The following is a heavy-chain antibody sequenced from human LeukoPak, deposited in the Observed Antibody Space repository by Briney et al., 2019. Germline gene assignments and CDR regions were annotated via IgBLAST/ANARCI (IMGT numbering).Heavy chain of an antibody. J-gene: IGHJ5*02. V-gene: IGHV3-7*01. CDR3: ARRGYDFWSGYYTGEWFDP. D-gene: IGHD3-3*01. CDR2: IKQDGSEK. CDR1: GFTFSNYW. Sequence: QPGGSLRLSCAASGFTFSNYWMSWVRQAPGKGLEWVANIKQDGSEKYYVDSVKGRFTISRDNAKNSLYLQMNSLRAEDTAVYYCARRGYDFWSGYYTGEWFDPWGQGTLVTVSS.